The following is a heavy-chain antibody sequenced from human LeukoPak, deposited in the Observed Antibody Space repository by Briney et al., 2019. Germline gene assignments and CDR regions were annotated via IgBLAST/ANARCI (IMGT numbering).Heavy chain of an antibody. D-gene: IGHD3-22*01. CDR3: ARAINYYDSSGYLVGAFDI. CDR2: IYYSGST. J-gene: IGHJ3*02. Sequence: PSETLSLTCTVSGGSISSGGYYWSWIRQHPGKGLEWIGYIYYSGSTYYNPSLKSRVTISVDTPKNQFSLKLSSVTAADTAVYYCARAINYYDSSGYLVGAFDIWGQGTMVTVSS. CDR1: GGSISSGGYY. V-gene: IGHV4-31*03.